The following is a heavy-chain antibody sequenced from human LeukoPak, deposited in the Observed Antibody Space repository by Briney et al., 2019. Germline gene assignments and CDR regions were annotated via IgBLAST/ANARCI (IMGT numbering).Heavy chain of an antibody. CDR1: GFTFSSYA. CDR3: ARGPSSWHFDYYYYGMDV. J-gene: IGHJ6*02. D-gene: IGHD6-13*01. CDR2: ISYDGSNK. V-gene: IGHV3-30-3*01. Sequence: PGGSLRLSCAASGFTFSSYAMHWVRQAPGKGLEWVAVISYDGSNKYYADSVKGRFTISRDNSKNTLYLQMNSLRAEDTAVYYCARGPSSWHFDYYYYGMDVSGQGTTVTVSS.